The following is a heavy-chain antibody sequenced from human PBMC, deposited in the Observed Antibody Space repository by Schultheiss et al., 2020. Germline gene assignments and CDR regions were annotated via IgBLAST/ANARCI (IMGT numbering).Heavy chain of an antibody. D-gene: IGHD3-10*01. J-gene: IGHJ4*02. Sequence: ESLKISCAASGFTVSSNYMSWVRQAPGKGLEWVSIIYSGGSTNYADSVKGRFTISRDNSKNTLYLQMNSLRAEDTAVYYCARDGSGSPLDYWGQGTLVTVSS. CDR3: ARDGSGSPLDY. CDR2: IYSGGST. V-gene: IGHV3-66*02. CDR1: GFTVSSNY.